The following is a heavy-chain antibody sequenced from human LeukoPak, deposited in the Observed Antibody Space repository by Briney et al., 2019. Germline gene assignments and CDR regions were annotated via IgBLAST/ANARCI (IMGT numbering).Heavy chain of an antibody. D-gene: IGHD3-22*01. V-gene: IGHV4-30-4*01. J-gene: IGHJ4*02. CDR3: ARRASSGYYGSY. CDR1: GGSISSGDYY. CDR2: IYYSGST. Sequence: PSQTLSLTCPVDGGSISSGDYYWSWIRQPPGKGLEWIWYIYYSGSTYYNPSLKSLVTISIDTSKNQFSLKLSSVTAADTAVYYCARRASSGYYGSYWGQGTLVTVSS.